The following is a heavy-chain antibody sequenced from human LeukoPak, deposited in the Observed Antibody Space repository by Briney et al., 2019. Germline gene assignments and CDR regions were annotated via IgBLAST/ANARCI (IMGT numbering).Heavy chain of an antibody. J-gene: IGHJ4*02. CDR3: VRDLGGRSGH. V-gene: IGHV3-74*01. CDR2: INEDGSTT. CDR1: GFTFSSNW. D-gene: IGHD1-26*01. Sequence: GGSLRLSCAASGFTFSSNWMHWVRQAPGKGLVWVSRINEDGSTTNYADSVEGRSTIFRDNAKNTLYLQMNSLRAEDTAVYYCVRDLGGRSGHWGQGTLVTVSS.